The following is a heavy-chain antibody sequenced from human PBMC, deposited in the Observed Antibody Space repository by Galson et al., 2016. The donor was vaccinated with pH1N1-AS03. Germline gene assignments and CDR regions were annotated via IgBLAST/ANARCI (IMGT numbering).Heavy chain of an antibody. J-gene: IGHJ6*02. D-gene: IGHD2-2*01. CDR3: ARGGYCSSKNCYSEDYFYNGMDV. V-gene: IGHV1-2*06. CDR1: GYTFTGYF. Sequence: QSGAEVKKPGESLKISCKASGYTFTGYFLHWVRQAPGQGLEWMGRINPSSGGTKYAQKFQGRVTMTRDTSISTVHMELTGLRSDDTAVYYCARGGYCSSKNCYSEDYFYNGMDVWGQGTTVTVSS. CDR2: INPSSGGT.